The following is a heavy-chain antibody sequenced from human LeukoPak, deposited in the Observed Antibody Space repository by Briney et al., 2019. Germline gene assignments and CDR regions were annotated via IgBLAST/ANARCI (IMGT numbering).Heavy chain of an antibody. D-gene: IGHD3-10*01. CDR1: GFTFSYYY. CDR2: ISSSSYT. V-gene: IGHV3-11*06. CDR3: ARDNYGSGNYPRYFDL. Sequence: PGGSLRLSCAASGFTFSYYYMTWIRQAPGKGLEWVSYISSSSYTNYADSVKGRFTISRDNAKNSLYLQMNSLRAEDTAVYYCARDNYGSGNYPRYFDLWGRGTLVTVSS. J-gene: IGHJ2*01.